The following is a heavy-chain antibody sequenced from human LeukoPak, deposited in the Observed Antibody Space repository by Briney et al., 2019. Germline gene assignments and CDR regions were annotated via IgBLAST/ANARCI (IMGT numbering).Heavy chain of an antibody. V-gene: IGHV3-21*01. D-gene: IGHD1-26*01. J-gene: IGHJ4*02. CDR2: ISSSSSYI. CDR1: GFTFSSYS. CDR3: ARDPARVGATDFDY. Sequence: GESLRLSCAASGFTFSSYSMNWVRQAPGKGLEWVSSISSSSSYIYYADSVKGRFTISRDNAKNSLYLQMNSLRAEDTAVYYCARDPARVGATDFDYWGQGTLVTVSS.